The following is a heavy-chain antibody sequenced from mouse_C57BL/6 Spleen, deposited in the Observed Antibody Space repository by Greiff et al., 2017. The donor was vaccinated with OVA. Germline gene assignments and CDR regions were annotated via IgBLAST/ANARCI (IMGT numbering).Heavy chain of an antibody. CDR3: ASADSSGYVRFAY. D-gene: IGHD3-2*02. CDR1: GFTFSSYG. J-gene: IGHJ3*01. CDR2: ISSGGSYT. V-gene: IGHV5-6*02. Sequence: DVKLVESGGDLVKPGGSLKLSCAASGFTFSSYGMSWVRQTPDKRLEWVATISSGGSYTYYPDSVKGRFTISRDNAKNTLYLQMSSLKSEDTAMYYCASADSSGYVRFAYWGQGTLVTVSA.